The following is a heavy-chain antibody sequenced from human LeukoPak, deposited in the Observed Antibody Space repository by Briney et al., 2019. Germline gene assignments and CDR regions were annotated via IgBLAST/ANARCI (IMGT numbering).Heavy chain of an antibody. Sequence: QPGGSLRLSCAASGFTFSDYYMDWVRQAPGKGLEWVGRIKSKTDGGTTDYAAPVKGRFTISRDDSKNTLYLQMNSLKTEDTAVYYCTTQLSGSYQEPADYWGQGTLVTVSS. CDR2: IKSKTDGGTT. CDR1: GFTFSDYY. CDR3: TTQLSGSYQEPADY. D-gene: IGHD1-26*01. V-gene: IGHV3-15*01. J-gene: IGHJ4*02.